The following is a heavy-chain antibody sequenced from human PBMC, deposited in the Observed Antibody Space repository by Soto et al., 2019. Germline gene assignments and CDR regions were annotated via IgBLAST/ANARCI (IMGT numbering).Heavy chain of an antibody. CDR2: ISWDGGST. CDR3: AKDRGRGIAAAVYYYYCMDV. Sequence: GGSLRLSCAASGFTFDDYAMHWVRQAPGKGLEWVSLISWDGGSTYYADSVKGRFTISRDNSKNSLYLQMNSLRAEDTALYYCAKDRGRGIAAAVYYYYCMDVWGQGTTVPVSS. V-gene: IGHV3-43D*03. CDR1: GFTFDDYA. J-gene: IGHJ6*02. D-gene: IGHD6-13*01.